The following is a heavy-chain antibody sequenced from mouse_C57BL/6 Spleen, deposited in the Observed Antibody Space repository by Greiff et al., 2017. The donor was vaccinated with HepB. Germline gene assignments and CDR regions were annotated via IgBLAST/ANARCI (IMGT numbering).Heavy chain of an antibody. D-gene: IGHD2-10*01. J-gene: IGHJ2*01. CDR1: GFTFSNYW. CDR3: TAYYDLYYFDY. Sequence: EVKVEESGGGLVQPGGSMKLSCVASGFTFSNYWMNWVRQSPEKGLEWVAQIRLKSDNYATHYAESVKGRFTISRDDSKSSVYLQMNNLRAEDTGIYYCTAYYDLYYFDYWGQGTTLTVSS. CDR2: IRLKSDNYAT. V-gene: IGHV6-3*01.